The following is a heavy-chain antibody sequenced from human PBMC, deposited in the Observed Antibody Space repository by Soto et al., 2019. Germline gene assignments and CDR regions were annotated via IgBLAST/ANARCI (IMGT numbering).Heavy chain of an antibody. CDR3: ARDHWSITAPH. CDR1: GFTFTNYA. V-gene: IGHV3-23*01. J-gene: IGHJ4*02. D-gene: IGHD6-6*01. Sequence: GGSLRLSCAASGFTFTNYAMYWVRQAPGKGLEWVSTVSGSGAGTYYADSVKGRFTISRDNSKNTLYVQMNSLRADDTAIYYCARDHWSITAPHWGQGTLVTVSS. CDR2: VSGSGAGT.